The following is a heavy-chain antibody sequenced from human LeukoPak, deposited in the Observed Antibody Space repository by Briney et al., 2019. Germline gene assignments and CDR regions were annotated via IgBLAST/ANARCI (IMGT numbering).Heavy chain of an antibody. Sequence: SETLSLTCTVSSGSISSYYWSWIRPPPGKGLEWIGYIYTSGTTNSNPPLKRRATISVDTPKTQFSLKISSVTAATTAVYYSACLDIVVVPAAIRDGWFDPWGQGTRVTVSS. CDR3: ACLDIVVVPAAIRDGWFDP. J-gene: IGHJ5*02. CDR2: IYTSGTT. V-gene: IGHV4-4*09. D-gene: IGHD2-2*02. CDR1: SGSISSYY.